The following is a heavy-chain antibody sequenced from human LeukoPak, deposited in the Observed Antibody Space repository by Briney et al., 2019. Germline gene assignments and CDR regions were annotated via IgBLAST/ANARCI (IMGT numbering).Heavy chain of an antibody. CDR1: GYTFTGYY. CDR2: ISGHNGNT. V-gene: IGHV1-18*04. D-gene: IGHD3-3*01. CDR3: ARDHAGSYYDVWSGYYNDDGGADY. Sequence: ASVKVSCKPSGYTFTGYYMHWMRQAPGQGLEWMGWISGHNGNTNYAQKVQDRVTMTTDTSTNTAYMELKTLRSDDTAVYFCARDHAGSYYDVWSGYYNDDGGADYWGQGTLVTVSS. J-gene: IGHJ4*02.